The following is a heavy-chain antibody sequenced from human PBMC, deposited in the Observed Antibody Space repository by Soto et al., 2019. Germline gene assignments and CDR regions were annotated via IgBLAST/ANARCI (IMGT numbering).Heavy chain of an antibody. D-gene: IGHD1-26*01. J-gene: IGHJ4*02. Sequence: PGGSLRLSCAASGFTFSSHAMNWVRQAPGKGLEWVSAISGSGGSTYYADSVKGRFTISRDNSKNTLYLQMNSLRAEDTSVYYCAKEGGLSGSYYISSSYYFDYWGQGTLVTVSS. V-gene: IGHV3-23*01. CDR3: AKEGGLSGSYYISSSYYFDY. CDR1: GFTFSSHA. CDR2: ISGSGGST.